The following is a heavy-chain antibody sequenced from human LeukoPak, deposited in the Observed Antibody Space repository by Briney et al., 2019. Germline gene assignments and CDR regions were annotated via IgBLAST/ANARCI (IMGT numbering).Heavy chain of an antibody. CDR2: FDPEDGET. Sequence: ASVKVSCKVSGYTLTELSMHWVRQAPGKGLEWMGGFDPEDGETIYAQKFQGRVTMTEDTSTDTAYMELSSLRSEDTAVYYCAKDLAVAGTNYFDYWGQGTLVTVSS. CDR1: GYTLTELS. J-gene: IGHJ4*02. D-gene: IGHD6-19*01. V-gene: IGHV1-24*01. CDR3: AKDLAVAGTNYFDY.